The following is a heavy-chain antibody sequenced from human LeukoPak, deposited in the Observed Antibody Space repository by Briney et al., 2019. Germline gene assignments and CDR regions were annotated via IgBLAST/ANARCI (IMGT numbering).Heavy chain of an antibody. CDR2: INHSGST. Sequence: SETLSLTCAVYGGSFSGYYWSWIRQPPGKGLEWIGEINHSGSTNYNPSLKSRVTISVDTSKNQFSLKLSSVTAADTAVYYCARGGDDSYFRHWGQGTLVTVSS. CDR1: GGSFSGYY. D-gene: IGHD3-10*01. CDR3: ARGGDDSYFRH. V-gene: IGHV4-34*01. J-gene: IGHJ1*01.